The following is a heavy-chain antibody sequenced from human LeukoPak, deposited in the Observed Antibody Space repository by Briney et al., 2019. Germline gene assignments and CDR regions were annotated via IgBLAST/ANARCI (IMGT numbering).Heavy chain of an antibody. J-gene: IGHJ3*02. CDR3: AGQSSSSSSYWPHPPLNAFDI. CDR1: GGSVRSFY. CDR2: IYNIGST. D-gene: IGHD6-19*01. Sequence: SETLSLTCTVSGGSVRSFYRSWIRQPPGKGLEWIGSIYNIGSTNYNPSLKNRVSISGSTSNNQFFLRLTSVTTADTAVFYYAGQSSSSSSYWPHPPLNAFDIWGQGTMVTVAA. V-gene: IGHV4-59*08.